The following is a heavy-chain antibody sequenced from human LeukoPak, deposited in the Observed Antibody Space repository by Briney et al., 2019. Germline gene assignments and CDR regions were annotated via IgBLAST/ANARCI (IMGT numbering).Heavy chain of an antibody. D-gene: IGHD2-2*01. CDR1: GFTFSSYW. CDR2: IKQDGSEK. CDR3: ARDCSSTSCSPGV. V-gene: IGHV3-7*01. J-gene: IGHJ6*04. Sequence: PGGSLRLSCAASGFTFSSYWMSRVRQAPGKGLEWAANIKQDGSEKYYVDSVKGRFTISRDNAKNSLYLQMNSLRAEDTAVYYCARDCSSTSCSPGVWGKGTTVTVSS.